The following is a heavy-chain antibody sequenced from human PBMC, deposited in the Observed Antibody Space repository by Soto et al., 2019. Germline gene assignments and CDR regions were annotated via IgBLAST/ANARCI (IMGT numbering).Heavy chain of an antibody. Sequence: SVKVSCKASGFTFTSSAMQWVRQARGQRLEWIGWIVVGSGNTNYAQKFQERVTITRDMSTSTAYMELSSLRSEDTAVYYCAAVNYYDVWSGLSGGTGWDYWGQGKLVTVS. CDR1: GFTFTSSA. CDR2: IVVGSGNT. J-gene: IGHJ4*02. D-gene: IGHD3-3*01. V-gene: IGHV1-58*02. CDR3: AAVNYYDVWSGLSGGTGWDY.